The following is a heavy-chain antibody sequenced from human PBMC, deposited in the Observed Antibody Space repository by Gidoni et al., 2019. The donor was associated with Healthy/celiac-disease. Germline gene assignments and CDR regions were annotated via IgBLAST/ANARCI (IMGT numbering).Heavy chain of an antibody. V-gene: IGHV4-31*03. J-gene: IGHJ5*02. CDR1: GGPTSISDYY. Sequence: QVHLQESGPGLVKPSQPPSPTCTVSGGPTSISDYYWSWIRQHPGKGLEWIGSIYYSGSSYVNPSLEGRITFSVDTSKNQFSLKLNSVTAADTAVYYCAKIRRGRGNWFDPWGQGTLVTVSS. CDR2: IYYSGSS. D-gene: IGHD3-16*01. CDR3: AKIRRGRGNWFDP.